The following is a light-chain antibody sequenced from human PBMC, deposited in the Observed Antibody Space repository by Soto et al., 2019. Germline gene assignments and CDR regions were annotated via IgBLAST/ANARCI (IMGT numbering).Light chain of an antibody. CDR2: GAS. Sequence: EIVLTQSPGTLSLSPGERATISCRASQSVSSFYLAWYQQRAGQAPRLLIYGASNRATGIPDRFSGSGSGTDFILTISRLEPEDFAVYYCQQYGDSPRTFGQGTKVEIK. J-gene: IGKJ1*01. CDR3: QQYGDSPRT. V-gene: IGKV3-20*01. CDR1: QSVSSFY.